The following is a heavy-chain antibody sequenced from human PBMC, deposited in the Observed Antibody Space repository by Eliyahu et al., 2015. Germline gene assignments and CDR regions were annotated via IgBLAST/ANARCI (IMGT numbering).Heavy chain of an antibody. Sequence: QVQLVESGGGVVQPGRSLRLSCAASGFPFSXYGMHWVRQAPGKGLEWVAVISYDGSNKYYADSVKGRFTISRDNSKNTLYLQMNSLRAEDTAVYYCAKDRLYDFIEFLLDYWGQGTLVTVSS. J-gene: IGHJ4*02. V-gene: IGHV3-30*18. D-gene: IGHD3-3*01. CDR1: GFPFSXYG. CDR3: AKDRLYDFIEFLLDY. CDR2: ISYDGSNK.